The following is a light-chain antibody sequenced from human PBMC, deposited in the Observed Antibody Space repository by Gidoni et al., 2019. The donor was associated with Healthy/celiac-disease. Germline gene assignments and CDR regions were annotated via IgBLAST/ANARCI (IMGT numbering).Light chain of an antibody. J-gene: IGLJ2*01. V-gene: IGLV3-19*01. CDR1: SLRSYY. Sequence: SSELTQDPAVSVALGQTVRITCQGDSLRSYYASWYQQKPGQAPVLVIYGKNNRPSGIPDRFSGSSSGNTASLTITGAQAEEEADYYCNSRDSSGNFVFGGGTKLTVL. CDR3: NSRDSSGNFV. CDR2: GKN.